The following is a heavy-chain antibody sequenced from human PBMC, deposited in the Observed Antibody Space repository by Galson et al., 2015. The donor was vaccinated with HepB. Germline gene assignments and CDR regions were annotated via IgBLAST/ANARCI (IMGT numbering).Heavy chain of an antibody. Sequence: SLRLSCAASGFTFSSYAMHWVRQAPGKGLEWVAVISYDGSNKYYADSVKGRFTISRDNSKNTLYLQMNSLRAEDTAVYYCARGQPVEAFDIWGQGTMVTVSS. CDR1: GFTFSSYA. CDR3: ARGQPVEAFDI. CDR2: ISYDGSNK. V-gene: IGHV3-30*04. J-gene: IGHJ3*02.